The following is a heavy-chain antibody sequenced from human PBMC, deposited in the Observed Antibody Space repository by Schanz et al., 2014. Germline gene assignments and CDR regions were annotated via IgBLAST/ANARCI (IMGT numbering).Heavy chain of an antibody. J-gene: IGHJ2*01. CDR2: ISNGGSDE. V-gene: IGHV3-30*18. CDR3: AKDTPYPFDL. Sequence: QERLVESGGGVVQPGRSLRLSCAASGFIFSNYGMHWVRQAPGGGLEWVAGISNGGSDEYYVDSVKGRIAISRDNSKNTQYLQMNSLRAEDTSIYYCAKDTPYPFDLWGRGTLITVSS. CDR1: GFIFSNYG.